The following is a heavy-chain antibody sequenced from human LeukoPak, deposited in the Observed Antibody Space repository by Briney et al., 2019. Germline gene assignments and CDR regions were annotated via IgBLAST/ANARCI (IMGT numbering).Heavy chain of an antibody. CDR1: GFTFDDYS. D-gene: IGHD1-26*01. CDR3: AKDGRNYFDY. Sequence: GGSLRLSCAASGFTFDDYSMHWVRQPPGKGLEWDSLITWDGGSTYYADSVKGRFTISRDNSKNSLYLQMNSLRPEDTALYYCAKDGRNYFDYWGQGTLVTVSS. J-gene: IGHJ4*02. CDR2: ITWDGGST. V-gene: IGHV3-43D*04.